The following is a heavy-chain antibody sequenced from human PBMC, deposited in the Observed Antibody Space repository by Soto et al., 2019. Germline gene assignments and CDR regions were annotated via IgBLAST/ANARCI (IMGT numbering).Heavy chain of an antibody. CDR1: GFTFSSYG. Sequence: GGSLRLSCATSGFTFSSYGMHWVRQAPGKGLEWVAVIWYDGSNKYYADSVKGRFTISRDNSKNTLYLEMNSLRAEDTAVYYCAKLGYNWNPWADFYSYYYMDVWGTGTTVTVSS. CDR3: AKLGYNWNPWADFYSYYYMDV. J-gene: IGHJ6*03. V-gene: IGHV3-33*06. CDR2: IWYDGSNK. D-gene: IGHD1-20*01.